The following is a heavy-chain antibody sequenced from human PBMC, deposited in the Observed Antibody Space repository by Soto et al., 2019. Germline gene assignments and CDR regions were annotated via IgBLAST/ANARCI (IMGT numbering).Heavy chain of an antibody. CDR2: IIPIFGTA. V-gene: IGHV1-69*01. CDR3: ARGGDITTANYYYYGMDV. D-gene: IGHD3-22*01. Sequence: QVQLVQSGAEVKKPGSSVKVSCKASGGTFSSYAISWVRQAPGQGLEWMGGIIPIFGTANYAQKFQGRVTSTADESTSTAYMELSSLRSEDTAVYYCARGGDITTANYYYYGMDVWGQGTTVTVSS. J-gene: IGHJ6*02. CDR1: GGTFSSYA.